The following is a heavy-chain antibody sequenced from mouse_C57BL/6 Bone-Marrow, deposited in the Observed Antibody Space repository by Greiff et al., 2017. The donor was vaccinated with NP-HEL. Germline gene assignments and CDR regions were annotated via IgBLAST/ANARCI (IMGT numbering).Heavy chain of an antibody. D-gene: IGHD2-3*01. CDR2: IYPGGGYT. J-gene: IGHJ3*01. Sequence: VQLQQSGAELVRPGTSVKMSCKASGYTFTNYWIGWAKQRPGHGLEWIGDIYPGGGYTKYNEKFKGKATLTADKSASTAYMQFSSLTSEDSAIYYCARSYDGYLFAYWGQGTLVTVSA. CDR3: ARSYDGYLFAY. CDR1: GYTFTNYW. V-gene: IGHV1-63*01.